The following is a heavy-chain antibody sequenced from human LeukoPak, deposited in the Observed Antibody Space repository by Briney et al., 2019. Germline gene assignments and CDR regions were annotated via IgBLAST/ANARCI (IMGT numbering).Heavy chain of an antibody. Sequence: SETLSLTCTVSGGSISSGSYYWGWIRQPPGKGLEWIGSIYYSGSTYYKPSLKSRVTISLDTSKNQFSLKLSSVTAADTAVYYCARDLSGYSSGWFAFDIWGQGTMVTVSS. D-gene: IGHD6-19*01. CDR2: IYYSGST. J-gene: IGHJ3*02. CDR1: GGSISSGSYY. CDR3: ARDLSGYSSGWFAFDI. V-gene: IGHV4-39*07.